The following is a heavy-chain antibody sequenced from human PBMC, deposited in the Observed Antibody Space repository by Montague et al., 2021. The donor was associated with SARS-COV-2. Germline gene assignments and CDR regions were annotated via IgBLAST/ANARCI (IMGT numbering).Heavy chain of an antibody. V-gene: IGHV4-4*07. CDR3: ARDQQVACTAMDV. CDR2: IFPGGSI. D-gene: IGHD5-12*01. Sequence: SETLSLTCTVSGGSINDFYWSWIRQRPGKGLEWIGRIFPGGSINYVPSVKGRVTMSVDTSKNHFSLKMTSVTAADTAVYYCARDQQVACTAMDVWGQGTTVTVSS. CDR1: GGSINDFY. J-gene: IGHJ6*02.